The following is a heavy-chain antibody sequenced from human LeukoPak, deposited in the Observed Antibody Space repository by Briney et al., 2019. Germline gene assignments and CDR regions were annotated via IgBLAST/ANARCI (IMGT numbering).Heavy chain of an antibody. CDR1: GFTFSSYG. CDR2: IRYDGSNK. CDR3: ARDGDMRTTTIFGVVLG. J-gene: IGHJ4*02. D-gene: IGHD3-3*01. V-gene: IGHV3-30*02. Sequence: GGSLRLSCAASGFTFSSYGMHWVRQAPGKGLEWVAFIRYDGSNKYYADSVKGRFTISRDNSKNTLYLQMNSLRAEDTAVYYCARDGDMRTTTIFGVVLGWGQGTLVTVSS.